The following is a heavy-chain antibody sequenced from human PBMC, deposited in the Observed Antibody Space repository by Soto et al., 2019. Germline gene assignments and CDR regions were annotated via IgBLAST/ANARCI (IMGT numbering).Heavy chain of an antibody. CDR1: GYTFTGYY. V-gene: IGHV1-2*04. CDR2: INPNSGGT. Sequence: ASVKVSCKASGYTFTGYYMHWVRHAPGQGLEWMGWINPNSGGTNYAQKFQGWVTMTRDTSISTAYMELSRLRSYDTAVYYFARDLASSRWDNKYYGLDGRGQGTTVTVSS. J-gene: IGHJ6*01. CDR3: ARDLASSRWDNKYYGLDG. D-gene: IGHD6-13*01.